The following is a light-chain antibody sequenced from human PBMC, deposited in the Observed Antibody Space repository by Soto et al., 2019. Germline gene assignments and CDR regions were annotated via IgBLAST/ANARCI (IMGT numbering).Light chain of an antibody. CDR3: SSYAGSNYV. CDR1: SSDAGGYNY. Sequence: QSVLTQPPSASGSPGQSVTISCTGTSSDAGGYNYVSWYQQHPGKAPKLMIYEVSKRPSGVPDRFSGSKSGNTASLTVSGLQAEDEADYYCSSYAGSNYVFGTGTKVTVL. CDR2: EVS. J-gene: IGLJ1*01. V-gene: IGLV2-8*01.